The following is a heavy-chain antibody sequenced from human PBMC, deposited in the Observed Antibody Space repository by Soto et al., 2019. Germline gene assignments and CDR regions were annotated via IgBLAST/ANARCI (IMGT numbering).Heavy chain of an antibody. D-gene: IGHD2-15*01. J-gene: IGHJ4*02. Sequence: GGSLRLSCAASGFTFSSYGMHWVRQAPGKGLEWVAVISYDGSNKYYADSVKGRFTISRDNSKNTLYLQMNSLRAEDTAVYYCAKDINLLTRGYCSGGSCYGPLDYWGQGTLVTVSS. CDR2: ISYDGSNK. CDR3: AKDINLLTRGYCSGGSCYGPLDY. CDR1: GFTFSSYG. V-gene: IGHV3-30*18.